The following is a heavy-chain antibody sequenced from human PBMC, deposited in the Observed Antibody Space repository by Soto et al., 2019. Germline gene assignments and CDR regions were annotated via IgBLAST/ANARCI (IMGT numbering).Heavy chain of an antibody. J-gene: IGHJ4*02. CDR3: ARRGHPGH. V-gene: IGHV1-69*01. D-gene: IGHD1-1*01. Sequence: QVQLVQSGAEVKKPGSSVKVSCTASGGSLRNSVISWVRQAPAQRLEWMGGVIPILSTANYAQKFQGRVTMTADEATSTAYMDLSSLSPDDTDVYYCARRGHPGHWGPGTLVIVSS. CDR1: GGSLRNSV. CDR2: VIPILSTA.